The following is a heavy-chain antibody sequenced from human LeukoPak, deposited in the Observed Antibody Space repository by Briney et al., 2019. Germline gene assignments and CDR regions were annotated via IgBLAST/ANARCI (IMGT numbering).Heavy chain of an antibody. CDR2: IYYSGST. J-gene: IGHJ2*01. D-gene: IGHD3-3*01. V-gene: IGHV4-59*01. Sequence: PSETLSRTCTVSGGSIRSYYWSWGRQPPGKGLEWVGYIYYSGSTNNNPSLESRVTISVDTSKNQFSLKLNSVTAADTAVYYCARAGVVTNPTSYWYFDLWGRGTLVTVSS. CDR3: ARAGVVTNPTSYWYFDL. CDR1: GGSIRSYY.